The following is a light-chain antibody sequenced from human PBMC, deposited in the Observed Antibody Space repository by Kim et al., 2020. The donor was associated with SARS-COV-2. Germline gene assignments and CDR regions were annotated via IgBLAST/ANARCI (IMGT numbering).Light chain of an antibody. V-gene: IGLV1-51*01. CDR2: DNN. CDR1: SSNIGNNY. CDR3: GTWDSSLSAAV. Sequence: QSVLTQPPSVSAAPGQKVTISCSGSSSNIGNNYVSWYQQLPGTAPKVLIYDNNKRPSGIPDLFSGSKSGTSATLGITGLQTGDEADYYCGTWDSSLSAAVFGGGTQLTVL. J-gene: IGLJ7*01.